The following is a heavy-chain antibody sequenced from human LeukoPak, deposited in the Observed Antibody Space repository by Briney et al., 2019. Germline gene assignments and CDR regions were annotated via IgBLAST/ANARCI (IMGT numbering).Heavy chain of an antibody. Sequence: GRSLRLSCAASGFTFSSYGMHWVRQAPGKGLEWVAVIWYDGSNKYYADSVKGRFTISRDNSKNTLYLQMNSLRAEDTAVYYCATANPTPRGINFDSWGQGTLVTVSS. D-gene: IGHD3-10*01. CDR3: ATANPTPRGINFDS. CDR1: GFTFSSYG. J-gene: IGHJ4*02. V-gene: IGHV3-33*01. CDR2: IWYDGSNK.